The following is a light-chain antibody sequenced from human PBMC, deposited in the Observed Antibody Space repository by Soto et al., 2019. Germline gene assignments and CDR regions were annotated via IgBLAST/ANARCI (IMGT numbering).Light chain of an antibody. CDR3: HNNSSVTV. Sequence: DIQMTQSPTSLSASVGDRVTITCRASQDIRNFVAWYQQKPGKAPKLLIYAASTLQSVVPSRFSGSGSGTDFILTINRLQPDDVATFSCHNNSSVTVFGPGTKVEIK. CDR2: AAS. V-gene: IGKV1-27*01. CDR1: QDIRNF. J-gene: IGKJ3*01.